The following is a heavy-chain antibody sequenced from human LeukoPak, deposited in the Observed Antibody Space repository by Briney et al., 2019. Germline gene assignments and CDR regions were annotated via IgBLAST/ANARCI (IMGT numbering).Heavy chain of an antibody. J-gene: IGHJ4*02. D-gene: IGHD2-15*01. CDR1: GGSISSYY. CDR3: ARAGYCSGGSCYTREVEIYPLDY. Sequence: PSETLSLTCTVSGGSISSYYWSWIRQPAGKGLEWIGRIYTSGGTNYNPSLKSRVTMSVDTSKNQFSLKLSSVTAADTAVYYCARAGYCSGGSCYTREVEIYPLDYWGQGTLVTVSS. V-gene: IGHV4-4*07. CDR2: IYTSGGT.